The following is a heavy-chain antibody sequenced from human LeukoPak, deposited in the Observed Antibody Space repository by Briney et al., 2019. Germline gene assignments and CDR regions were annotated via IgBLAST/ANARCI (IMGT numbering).Heavy chain of an antibody. CDR3: ARHRGSSSNFDY. CDR2: IYYSGST. CDR1: GGSISRNNYY. V-gene: IGHV4-39*01. Sequence: PSETLSLTCTVSGGSISRNNYYWDWIRQPPGKGLEYIGSIYYSGSTYYTPSLKSRVTISVDTSENQFSLKLSSVTATDTAVYYCARHRGSSSNFDYWGQGTLVTVSS. J-gene: IGHJ4*02. D-gene: IGHD6-6*01.